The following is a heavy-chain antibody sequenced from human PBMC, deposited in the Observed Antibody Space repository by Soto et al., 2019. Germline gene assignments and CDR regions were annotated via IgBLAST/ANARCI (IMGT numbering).Heavy chain of an antibody. J-gene: IGHJ5*02. CDR3: ARDRTMVRGVNDWFDP. V-gene: IGHV1-18*01. Sequence: QVQLVQSGAAVKKPGASVKVSCKASVYTFTSYGISWVRQAPGQGLEWMGWISAYNGNTNYAQKLQGRVTMTTDTSTSTAYMELRSLRSDDTAVYYCARDRTMVRGVNDWFDPWGQGTLVTVSS. CDR2: ISAYNGNT. D-gene: IGHD3-10*01. CDR1: VYTFTSYG.